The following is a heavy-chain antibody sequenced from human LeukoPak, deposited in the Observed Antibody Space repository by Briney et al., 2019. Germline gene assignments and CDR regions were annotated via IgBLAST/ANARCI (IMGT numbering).Heavy chain of an antibody. J-gene: IGHJ4*02. CDR2: IKQDGSEK. Sequence: GSLRLSCAASGFPFSSYWMSWVRQAPGKGLEWVANIKQDGSEKHYVDSVKGRFTISRDNAKDSLHLQMNSLRAEDTAVYYCATAAYNWNYYFDYWGQGTLVSVSS. CDR3: ATAAYNWNYYFDY. V-gene: IGHV3-7*01. CDR1: GFPFSSYW. D-gene: IGHD1-7*01.